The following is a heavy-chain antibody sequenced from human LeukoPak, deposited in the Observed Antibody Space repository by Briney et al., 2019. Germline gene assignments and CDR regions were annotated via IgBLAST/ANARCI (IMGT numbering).Heavy chain of an antibody. CDR2: IYTSGST. Sequence: SETLSLTCTVSGGSISSSSYYWSWIRQPAGKGLEWIGRIYTSGSTNYNPSLKSRVTISVDTSKNQFSLKLSSVTAADTAVYYCARDLSIAAAGIDIWFDPWGQGTLVTVSS. CDR1: GGSISSSSYY. D-gene: IGHD6-13*01. V-gene: IGHV4-61*02. CDR3: ARDLSIAAAGIDIWFDP. J-gene: IGHJ5*02.